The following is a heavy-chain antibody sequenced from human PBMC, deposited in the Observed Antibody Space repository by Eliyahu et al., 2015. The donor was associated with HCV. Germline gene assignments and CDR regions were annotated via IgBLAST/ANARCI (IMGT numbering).Heavy chain of an antibody. V-gene: IGHV3-53*01. Sequence: EVQXVESGGDLIQPGGSLRLSCAVXGFTVISSHXSWVRQAPGKGLEWVSIFYRGGTTYYADSVKGRFTISRDNSXNVLYLQMNSLXAEDTAVYYCARDASGTYSLDSWGQGTLVTVSS. J-gene: IGHJ4*02. D-gene: IGHD3-10*01. CDR3: ARDASGTYSLDS. CDR2: FYRGGTT. CDR1: GFTVISSH.